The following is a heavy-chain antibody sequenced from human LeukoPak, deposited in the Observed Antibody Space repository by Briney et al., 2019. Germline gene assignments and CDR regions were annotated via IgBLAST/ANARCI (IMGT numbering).Heavy chain of an antibody. D-gene: IGHD2-15*01. CDR1: GGSVSSGDYY. CDR2: IYHSGGT. J-gene: IGHJ4*02. V-gene: IGHV4-30-4*01. Sequence: SETLSLTCTVSGGSVSSGDYYWSWIRQPPGKGLEWIGYIYHSGGTYYNPPLKSRVTISVDTSKNQFSLKLTSVTAADTAVYYCARVTCSGGSCYSFDYWGQGTLSPSPQ. CDR3: ARVTCSGGSCYSFDY.